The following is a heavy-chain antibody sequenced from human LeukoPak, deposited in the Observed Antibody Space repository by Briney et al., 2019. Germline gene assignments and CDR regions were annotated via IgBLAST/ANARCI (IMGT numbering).Heavy chain of an antibody. CDR3: ARGALISLLWFGEFDP. J-gene: IGHJ5*02. CDR2: IYYSGST. D-gene: IGHD3-10*01. V-gene: IGHV4-31*03. CDR1: GGSISSGTYY. Sequence: PSQTLSLTCTVSGGSISSGTYYWSWIRQHPGKGLEWIGNIYYSGSTYYKSSLKSRATISIDTSRTQFSLKLSSVTAADTAVYYCARGALISLLWFGEFDPWGQGTLVTVSS.